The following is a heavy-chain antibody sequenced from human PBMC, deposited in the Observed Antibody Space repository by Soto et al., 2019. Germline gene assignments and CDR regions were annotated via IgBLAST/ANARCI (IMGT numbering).Heavy chain of an antibody. D-gene: IGHD6-13*01. CDR2: INRNSGGT. V-gene: IGHV1-2*04. CDR3: AREPFSIAAAGTVLRDYYYGMDV. Sequence: GASVKVSCKASGYTFTGYYMHWVRQAPGQGLEWMGWINRNSGGTNYAQKFQGWVTMTRDTSISTAYMELSRLRSDDTAVYYCAREPFSIAAAGTVLRDYYYGMDVWGQGTTVTVSS. CDR1: GYTFTGYY. J-gene: IGHJ6*02.